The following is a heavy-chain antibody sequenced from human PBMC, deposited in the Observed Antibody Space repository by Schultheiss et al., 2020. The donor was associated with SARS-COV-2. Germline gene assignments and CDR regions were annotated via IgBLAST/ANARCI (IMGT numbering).Heavy chain of an antibody. J-gene: IGHJ2*01. CDR3: ARDRSSTTYWYFDL. V-gene: IGHV1-69*13. D-gene: IGHD6-6*01. CDR1: GGTFSSYA. Sequence: SVKVSCKASGGTFSSYAISWVRQAPGQGLEWMGGIIPIFCTANYAQKFQGRVTITADESTSTAYMELSSLRSEDTAVYYCARDRSSTTYWYFDLWGRGTLVTVSS. CDR2: IIPIFCTA.